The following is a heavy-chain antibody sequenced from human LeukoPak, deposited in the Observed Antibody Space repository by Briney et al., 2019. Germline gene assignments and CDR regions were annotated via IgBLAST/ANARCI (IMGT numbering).Heavy chain of an antibody. CDR1: GFTFSSYW. Sequence: GGSLRLSCAASGFTFSSYWMSWVRQAPGKGLEWVANIKQDGSEKYYVDSVKGRFTISRDNAKNSLYLQMNSLRAEDTAVYYCARHSSGYYPGAFDTWGQGTMVTVSS. CDR3: ARHSSGYYPGAFDT. CDR2: IKQDGSEK. V-gene: IGHV3-7*01. D-gene: IGHD3-22*01. J-gene: IGHJ3*02.